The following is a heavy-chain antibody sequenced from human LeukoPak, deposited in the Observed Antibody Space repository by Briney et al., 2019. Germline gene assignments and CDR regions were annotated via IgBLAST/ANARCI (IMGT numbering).Heavy chain of an antibody. J-gene: IGHJ3*02. CDR3: ARARFDWANLDAFDI. D-gene: IGHD3-9*01. Sequence: GASVKVSCKASGYTFTGYYMHWVRQAPGQGLKWMGWINPNSGGTNYAQKFQGRVTMTRDTSISTAYMELSRLRSDDTAVYYCARARFDWANLDAFDIWGQGTMVTVSS. CDR1: GYTFTGYY. V-gene: IGHV1-2*02. CDR2: INPNSGGT.